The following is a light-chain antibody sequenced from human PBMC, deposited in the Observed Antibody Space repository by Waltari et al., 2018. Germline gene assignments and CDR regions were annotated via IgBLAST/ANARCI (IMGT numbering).Light chain of an antibody. Sequence: IVFTQYPATLSLSPGASVTLSCRASQIVITYLAWYQQKPGQAPRLLIYDASTGATGIPARFVGSGSETDFTLTISRLEPEDFAVYYCQERSNWPGGSFGGGTKVVIK. V-gene: IGKV3-11*01. CDR3: QERSNWPGGS. CDR2: DAS. CDR1: QIVITY. J-gene: IGKJ4*01.